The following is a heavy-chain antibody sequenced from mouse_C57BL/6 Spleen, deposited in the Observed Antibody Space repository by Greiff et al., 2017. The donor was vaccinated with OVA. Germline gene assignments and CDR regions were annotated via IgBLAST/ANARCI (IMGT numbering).Heavy chain of an antibody. CDR2: ISSGSSTI. V-gene: IGHV5-17*01. D-gene: IGHD3-3*01. CDR3: ARGAEPDY. CDR1: GFTFSDYG. Sequence: VQLQQSGGGLVKPGGSLKLSCAASGFTFSDYGMHWVRQAPEKGLEWVAYISSGSSTIYYADTVKGRFTISRDNAKNTLFLQMTSLRSEDTAMYYCARGAEPDYWGQGTSVTVSS. J-gene: IGHJ4*01.